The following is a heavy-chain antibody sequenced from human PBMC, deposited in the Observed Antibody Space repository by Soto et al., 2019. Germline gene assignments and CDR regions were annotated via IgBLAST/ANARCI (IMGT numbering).Heavy chain of an antibody. J-gene: IGHJ4*02. CDR1: GFTFDDYP. CDR3: VKDMEENYQAGCFDY. D-gene: IGHD1-1*01. CDR2: INWNSGAI. Sequence: GGSLRLSCAASGFTFDDYPMHWVRQAPGKGLGWVSGINWNSGAIAYAESVKGRFTISRDNAKNSLYLQMNSLRTDDTALYYCVKDMEENYQAGCFDYWGQGTLVTVSS. V-gene: IGHV3-9*01.